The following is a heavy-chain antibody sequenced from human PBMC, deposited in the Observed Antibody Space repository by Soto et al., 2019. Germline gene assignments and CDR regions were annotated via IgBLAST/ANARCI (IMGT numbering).Heavy chain of an antibody. J-gene: IGHJ1*01. CDR2: INHSGST. CDR1: GGSFSGYY. V-gene: IGHV4-34*01. D-gene: IGHD4-17*01. Sequence: ASETLSLTCAVYGGSFSGYYLSLIRQPPGKGLEWIGEINHSGSTNYNPSLKSRVTISVDTSKNQFSLKLSSVTAADTAVYYCARYYGDLPGYFQHWGQGTLVTVSS. CDR3: ARYYGDLPGYFQH.